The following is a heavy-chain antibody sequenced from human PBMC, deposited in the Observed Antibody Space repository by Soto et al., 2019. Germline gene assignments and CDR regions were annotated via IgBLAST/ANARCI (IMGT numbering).Heavy chain of an antibody. CDR1: GGSFSSANYY. CDR3: ARAEGDYGDYGY. D-gene: IGHD4-17*01. CDR2: IYYSGST. J-gene: IGHJ4*02. Sequence: TLSLTCTVSGGSFSSANYYWSWTRQHPGKGLEWIGYIYYSGSTYYNPSLKSRVTISVDASKSQFSLKLSSLTAADTAVYYCARAEGDYGDYGYWGQGTLVTVSS. V-gene: IGHV4-31*03.